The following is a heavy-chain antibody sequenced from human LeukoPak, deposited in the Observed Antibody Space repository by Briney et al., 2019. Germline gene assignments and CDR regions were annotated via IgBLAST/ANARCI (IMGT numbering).Heavy chain of an antibody. V-gene: IGHV3-30*02. Sequence: PGRSLRLSCAASGFTFSSYAMHWVRQAPGKGLEWVAFIRYDGSNKYYADSVKGRFTISRDNSKNTLYLQMNSLRAEDTAVYYCAKASGYYYDSSGYQYFQHWGQGTLVTVSS. CDR2: IRYDGSNK. CDR3: AKASGYYYDSSGYQYFQH. J-gene: IGHJ1*01. D-gene: IGHD3-22*01. CDR1: GFTFSSYA.